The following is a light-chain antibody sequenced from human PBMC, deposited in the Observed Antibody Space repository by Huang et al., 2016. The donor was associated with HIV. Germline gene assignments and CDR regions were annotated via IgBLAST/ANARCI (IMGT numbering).Light chain of an antibody. V-gene: IGKV1-9*01. CDR3: QQLNSYPRT. CDR2: SAS. Sequence: IQLTQSPSSLSASVGDRVTIACRASQGISTNLAWYQQKPGKAPKLLMYSASTLQSGVPSRFSGRGSGTDFTLTISSLQPEDFATYYCQQLNSYPRTFGRGTKVEIK. CDR1: QGISTN. J-gene: IGKJ4*02.